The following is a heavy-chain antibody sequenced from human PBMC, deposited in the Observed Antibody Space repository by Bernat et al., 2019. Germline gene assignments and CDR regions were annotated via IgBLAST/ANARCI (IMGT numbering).Heavy chain of an antibody. CDR1: GGSISSSSYY. Sequence: QLQLQESGPGLVKPSETLSLTCTVSGGSISSSSYYWGWIRQPPGKGLEWIGSIYYSGSTYYNPSLKSRVTISVDTSKNQFSLKLSSETAADTAVYYCATRVAANIFDYWGQGTLVTVSS. J-gene: IGHJ4*02. D-gene: IGHD6-13*01. CDR3: ATRVAANIFDY. CDR2: IYYSGST. V-gene: IGHV4-39*01.